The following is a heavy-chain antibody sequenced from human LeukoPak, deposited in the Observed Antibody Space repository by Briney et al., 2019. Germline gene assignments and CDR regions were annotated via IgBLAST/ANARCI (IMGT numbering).Heavy chain of an antibody. D-gene: IGHD6-13*01. V-gene: IGHV4-34*01. J-gene: IGHJ3*02. Sequence: PSETLSLTCAVYXXXFSGYYWSWIRQPPXXXXXXXXEINHSGSTNYNPSLKSRVTISVDTSKNQFSLKLSSVTAADTAVYYCAASIAAAGRLGVFDIWGQGTMVTVSS. CDR2: INHSGST. CDR3: AASIAAAGRLGVFDI. CDR1: XXXFSGYY.